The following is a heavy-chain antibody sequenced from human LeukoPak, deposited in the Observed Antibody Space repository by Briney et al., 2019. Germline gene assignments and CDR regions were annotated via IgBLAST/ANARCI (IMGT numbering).Heavy chain of an antibody. CDR2: ISAYNGNT. Sequence: GASVKVSCKASGYTFTSYGISLVRQAPGQGLEWMGWISAYNGNTNCAQKLQGRVTMTTDTSTSTAYMELRSLRSDDTAVYYCARVNRKSFNDAFDIWGQGTMITVSS. CDR1: GYTFTSYG. V-gene: IGHV1-18*01. J-gene: IGHJ3*02. D-gene: IGHD2/OR15-2a*01. CDR3: ARVNRKSFNDAFDI.